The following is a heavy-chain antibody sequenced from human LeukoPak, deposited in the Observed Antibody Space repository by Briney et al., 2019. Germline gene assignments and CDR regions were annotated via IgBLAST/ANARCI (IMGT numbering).Heavy chain of an antibody. Sequence: PGGSLRLSCAASGSTFSSYAMSWVRQAPGKGLEWVSAISGSGGSTYYADSVKGRFTISRDNSKNTLYLQMNSLRAEDTAVYYCAKGVNYYGSGSYGFDYWGQGTLVTVSS. CDR3: AKGVNYYGSGSYGFDY. CDR2: ISGSGGST. CDR1: GSTFSSYA. V-gene: IGHV3-23*01. J-gene: IGHJ4*02. D-gene: IGHD3-10*01.